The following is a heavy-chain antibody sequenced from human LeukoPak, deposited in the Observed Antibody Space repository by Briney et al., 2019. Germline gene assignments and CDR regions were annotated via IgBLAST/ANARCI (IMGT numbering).Heavy chain of an antibody. CDR1: GFTFSSYA. D-gene: IGHD1-14*01. CDR3: ARDHVPDGIRGMDV. CDR2: INPSGGST. Sequence: GGSLRLSCAASGFTFSSYAMHWVRQAPGQGLEWMGIINPSGGSTSYAQKFQGRVTMTRDTSTSTVYMELSSLRSEDTAVYYCARDHVPDGIRGMDVWGQGTTVTVSS. J-gene: IGHJ6*02. V-gene: IGHV1-46*01.